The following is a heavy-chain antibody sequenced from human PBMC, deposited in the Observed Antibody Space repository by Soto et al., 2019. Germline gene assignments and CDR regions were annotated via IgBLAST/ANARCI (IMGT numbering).Heavy chain of an antibody. D-gene: IGHD3-3*01. CDR1: GGSISSGDYY. CDR3: ARGITIFGVVNRNFDY. J-gene: IGHJ4*02. CDR2: IYYSGST. V-gene: IGHV4-30-4*01. Sequence: SETLSLTCTVSGGSISSGDYYWSWIRQPPGKGLEWIGYIYYSGSTYYNPSLKSRVTISVDTSKNQFSLKLSSVTAADTAVYYCARGITIFGVVNRNFDYWGQGTLVTVSS.